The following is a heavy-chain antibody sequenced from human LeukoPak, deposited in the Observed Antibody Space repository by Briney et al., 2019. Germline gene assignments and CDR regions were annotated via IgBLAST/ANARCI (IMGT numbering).Heavy chain of an antibody. V-gene: IGHV3-48*03. CDR2: ISSSGSTI. D-gene: IGHD1-26*01. J-gene: IGHJ6*03. CDR1: GFTFSSYA. Sequence: GGSLRLSCAASGFTFSSYAMSWVRQAPGKGLEWVSYISSSGSTIYYADSVKGRFTISRHNAKNSLYLQMNSLRAEDTAVYYCARSVGAEYYYYYYMDVWGKGTTVTVSS. CDR3: ARSVGAEYYYYYYMDV.